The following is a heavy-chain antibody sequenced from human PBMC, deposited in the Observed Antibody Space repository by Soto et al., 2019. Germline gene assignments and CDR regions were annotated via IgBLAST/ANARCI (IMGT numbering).Heavy chain of an antibody. Sequence: PSETLSLTCTVSGGSLISGDYYWNWIRQPPGKGLEWIGYTYYSGSTYYNPSLKSRVTISIDTSKNQFSLKLSSVTAADTAVYYCARIPYYYDSSGPPAYWGQGTLVTVSS. CDR1: GGSLISGDYY. V-gene: IGHV4-30-4*01. CDR2: TYYSGST. CDR3: ARIPYYYDSSGPPAY. D-gene: IGHD3-22*01. J-gene: IGHJ4*02.